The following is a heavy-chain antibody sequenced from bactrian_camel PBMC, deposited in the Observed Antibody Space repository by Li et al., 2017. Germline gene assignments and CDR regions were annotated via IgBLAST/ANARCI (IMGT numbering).Heavy chain of an antibody. CDR1: GYALNEYEC. J-gene: IGHJ4*01. CDR3: AKDRWDIVVVITATGGPYNY. CDR2: IIGSSGRT. V-gene: IGHV3S68*01. Sequence: PLVESGGGSVQAGGSLRLSCAVSGYALNEYECHYWFRQGPGKEREAVARIIGSSGRTNYADSVKGRFTVSQDNAKNTLYLQLNSLKTEDTAMYYCAKDRWDIVVVITATGGPYNYWGHGTQVTVS. D-gene: IGHD2*01.